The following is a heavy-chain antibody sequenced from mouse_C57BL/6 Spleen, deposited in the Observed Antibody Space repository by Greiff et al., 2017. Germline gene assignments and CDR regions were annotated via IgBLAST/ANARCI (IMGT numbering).Heavy chain of an antibody. D-gene: IGHD3-2*01. CDR2: INTNYGTT. CDR3: ARCLRQLEYFDF. J-gene: IGHJ1*03. Sequence: VQLQQSGPELVKPGASVKISCKASGYSFTDYNMNWVKQSNGKSPEWIGVINTNYGTTSYNQKFKGKATLTVDQSSSTAYMQINSLTSEDSAVYYCARCLRQLEYFDFWGKGTTLTVSS. CDR1: GYSFTDYN. V-gene: IGHV1-39*01.